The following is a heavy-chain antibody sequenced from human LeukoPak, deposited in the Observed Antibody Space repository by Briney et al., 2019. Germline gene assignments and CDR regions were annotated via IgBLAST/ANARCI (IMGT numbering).Heavy chain of an antibody. J-gene: IGHJ6*02. V-gene: IGHV1-69*13. CDR3: ARALITMIVVDYYYYGMDV. CDR1: GGTFSSYA. Sequence: ASVKVSCTASGGTFSSYAISWVRQAPGQGLEWMGGIIPIFGTANYAQKFQGRVTITADESTSTAYMELSSLRSEDTAVYYCARALITMIVVDYYYYGMDVWGQGTTVTVSS. CDR2: IIPIFGTA. D-gene: IGHD3-22*01.